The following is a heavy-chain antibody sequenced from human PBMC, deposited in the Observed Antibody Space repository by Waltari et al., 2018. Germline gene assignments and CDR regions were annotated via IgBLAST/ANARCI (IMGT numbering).Heavy chain of an antibody. D-gene: IGHD2-2*01. Sequence: QVQLVQSGAEVKKPGSSVKVSCKASGGTFGRFAFSWVRQATGEGLEWMGGIIPKIGASNYAQKFQGRVTITADDSTRIAYMEVSSLRFEDTAVYFCATDTSPPYWGQGTLVIVSS. CDR3: ATDTSPPY. J-gene: IGHJ4*02. V-gene: IGHV1-69*01. CDR2: IIPKIGAS. CDR1: GGTFGRFA.